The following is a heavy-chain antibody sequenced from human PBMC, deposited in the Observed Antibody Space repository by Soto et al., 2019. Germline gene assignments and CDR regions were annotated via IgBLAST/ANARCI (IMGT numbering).Heavy chain of an antibody. CDR1: GGSLSSYW. J-gene: IGHJ4*02. CDR2: IYYTGST. V-gene: IGHV4-59*01. CDR3: ARGPGASGTYHYFFDY. Sequence: LSLTCTVSGGSLSSYWWSWIRQPPGKGLEWIGYIYYTGSTNYNPSLKSRVTISLDASKNQFSLKLSSVTAADTAVYYCARGPGASGTYHYFFDYWGPGNLVTVSS. D-gene: IGHD3-10*01.